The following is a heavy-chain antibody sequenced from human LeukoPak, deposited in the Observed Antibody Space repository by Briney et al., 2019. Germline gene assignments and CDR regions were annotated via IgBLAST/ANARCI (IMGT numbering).Heavy chain of an antibody. V-gene: IGHV3-64*01. Sequence: GGSLRLSCAASGFTFSSYAIHWVRQAPGKGLEYVSAISSNGGSTYYANSVKGRFTISRDNSKNTLYLQMGSLRAEDMAVYYCARDFEYSSGWYGLDYWGQGTLVTVSS. J-gene: IGHJ4*02. D-gene: IGHD6-19*01. CDR3: ARDFEYSSGWYGLDY. CDR1: GFTFSSYA. CDR2: ISSNGGST.